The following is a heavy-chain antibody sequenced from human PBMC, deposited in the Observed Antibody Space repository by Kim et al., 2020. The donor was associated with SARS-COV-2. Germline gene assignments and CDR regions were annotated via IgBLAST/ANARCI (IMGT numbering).Heavy chain of an antibody. J-gene: IGHJ4*02. CDR3: ARDHLD. V-gene: IGHV4-31*02. CDR2: CYCGGT. Sequence: CYCGGTYYNPSLKSRVTISVVTSKYQFSLKLSSVTAADTAVYYCARDHLDWGQGTLVTVSS.